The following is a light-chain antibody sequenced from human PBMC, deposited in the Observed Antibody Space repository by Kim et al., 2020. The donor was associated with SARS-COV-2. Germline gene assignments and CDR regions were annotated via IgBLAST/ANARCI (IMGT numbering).Light chain of an antibody. Sequence: AVTIASTGTSSDVGGYNFVSWHQQHPGKARKLIIYDVNKRPSGVPNRFSGSKSGNTASLTVSGLQAEDEADYYCSSYAGTNNFYVFGTGTKVTVL. CDR2: DVN. CDR3: SSYAGTNNFYV. J-gene: IGLJ1*01. CDR1: SSDVGGYNF. V-gene: IGLV2-8*01.